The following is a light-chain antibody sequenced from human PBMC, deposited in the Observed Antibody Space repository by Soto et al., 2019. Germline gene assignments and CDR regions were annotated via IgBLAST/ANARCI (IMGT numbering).Light chain of an antibody. CDR3: QTWGTGTHVV. J-gene: IGLJ2*01. CDR1: SGHNSYA. CDR2: VNSDGSH. V-gene: IGLV4-69*01. Sequence: QSVLTQSPSASASLGASVRLTCTLSSGHNSYAIAWHQQQPEKGPRYLMKVNSDGSHSKGDGIPDRFSGSSSGAERHLTISSLQSEDEADYYCQTWGTGTHVVFGGGTKLTVL.